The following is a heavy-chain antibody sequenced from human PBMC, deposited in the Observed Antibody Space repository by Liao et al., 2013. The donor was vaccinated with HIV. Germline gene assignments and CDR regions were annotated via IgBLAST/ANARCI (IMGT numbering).Heavy chain of an antibody. CDR2: VYYSGST. J-gene: IGHJ4*02. CDR1: GGSISTYQ. D-gene: IGHD4-23*01. V-gene: IGHV4-59*12. CDR3: ARGGGGKGFDS. Sequence: QVQLRESGPGLVKPSETLSLKCSVSGGSISTYQWTWIRQPPGKGLEWIGHVYYSGSTNYNSSLKSRVTISADTSKNQFSLKVTYVTAADTAVYYCARGGGGKGFDSWGQGILVTVSS.